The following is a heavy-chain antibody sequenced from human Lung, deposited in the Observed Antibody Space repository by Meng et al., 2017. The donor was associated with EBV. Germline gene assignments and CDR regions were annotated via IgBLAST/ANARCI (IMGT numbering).Heavy chain of an antibody. D-gene: IGHD3-22*01. CDR2: MNPNSGNT. V-gene: IGHV1-8*01. CDR3: ARRLFNYFDY. J-gene: IGHJ4*02. CDR1: EYTFTSYD. Sequence: VQLVQAVSEVKKPGAAVKVACKASEYTFTSYDINWVRQATGQGLEWMGWMNPNSGNTGYAQKFQGRVTMTRDTSFSTAYMELSRLRSDDTAVYHCARRLFNYFDYWGQGTLVTVSS.